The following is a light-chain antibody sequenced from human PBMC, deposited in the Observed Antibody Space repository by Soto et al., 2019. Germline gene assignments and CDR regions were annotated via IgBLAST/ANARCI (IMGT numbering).Light chain of an antibody. Sequence: DIQITQSPSTLSASVGDRVTITCRASQSISSWLAWYQQKPGKAPKLLIYDASSLESGVPSGFSGSGSGTESTLTISSLQPDDFATYYCQQYNSYSRTFGQGTKVDIK. CDR3: QQYNSYSRT. V-gene: IGKV1-5*01. CDR2: DAS. CDR1: QSISSW. J-gene: IGKJ1*01.